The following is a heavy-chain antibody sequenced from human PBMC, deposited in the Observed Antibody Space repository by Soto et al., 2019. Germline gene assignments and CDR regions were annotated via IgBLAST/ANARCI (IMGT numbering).Heavy chain of an antibody. V-gene: IGHV3-30-3*01. Sequence: PGGSLRLSCAASGFTFSSYAMHWVLQAPCKGLEWVALISYDGSDKDYADSVKGRFTISRDNSRNTLFLQMNSLRAEDTAVYYCARDYYKYYDSSGYYRSPAYWGQGTLVTVSS. CDR1: GFTFSSYA. D-gene: IGHD3-22*01. CDR3: ARDYYKYYDSSGYYRSPAY. CDR2: ISYDGSDK. J-gene: IGHJ4*02.